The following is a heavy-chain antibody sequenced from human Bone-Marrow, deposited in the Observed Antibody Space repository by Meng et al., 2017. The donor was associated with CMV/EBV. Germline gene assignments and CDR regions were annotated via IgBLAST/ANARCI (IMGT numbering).Heavy chain of an antibody. J-gene: IGHJ4*02. CDR1: GFTVSSNY. CDR3: ARDLSGSPNSMFDY. Sequence: AASGFTVSSNYMSWVRQAPGKGLEWLSVIYSSGSTYYADSVKGRFTISRDNSKNTLYLQMNSLRAEDTAVYYCARDLSGSPNSMFDYWGQGTLVTVSS. V-gene: IGHV3-53*01. CDR2: IYSSGST. D-gene: IGHD1-26*01.